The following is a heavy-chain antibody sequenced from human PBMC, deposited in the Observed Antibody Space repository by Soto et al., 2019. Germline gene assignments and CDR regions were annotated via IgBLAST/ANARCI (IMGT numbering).Heavy chain of an antibody. CDR2: IRSNTDGGTT. Sequence: EVQLVESGGGLVKPGGSLRLSCAASGVTVTNAWMSWVRQAPGKGLEWVGRIRSNTDGGTTDYAAPVKGRFTISRDDSKNTVYLQMNSLTTEDTAVYYCTADPSYITTYTGGMDVWGQGTTVTVSS. J-gene: IGHJ6*01. CDR3: TADPSYITTYTGGMDV. D-gene: IGHD1-20*01. V-gene: IGHV3-15*01. CDR1: GVTVTNAW.